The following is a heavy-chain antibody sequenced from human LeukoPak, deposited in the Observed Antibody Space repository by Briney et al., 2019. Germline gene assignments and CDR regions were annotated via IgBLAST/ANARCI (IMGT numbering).Heavy chain of an antibody. CDR1: GGSISSYY. CDR3: ARDSRSGSYFDY. J-gene: IGHJ4*02. Sequence: PSETLSLTCTVSGGSISSYYWSWIRQPARKELAWIGRIYTSGSTNYNPSLKSRVTMSVDTSKNQFSLKLSSVTAADTAVYYCARDSRSGSYFDYWGQGTLVTVSS. V-gene: IGHV4-4*07. CDR2: IYTSGST. D-gene: IGHD1-26*01.